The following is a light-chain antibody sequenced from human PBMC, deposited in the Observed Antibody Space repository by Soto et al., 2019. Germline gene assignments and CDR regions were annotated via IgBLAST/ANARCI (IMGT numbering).Light chain of an antibody. Sequence: QSALTQPASVSGSPGQSITISCVGTSSDIGDYNYVSWYQQHPGKVPKVIIYDVSNRPSGVSYRFSATNSGNTASLTISGLQAEDEADYYCCSYTRSGTLIFGTGTKVTVL. V-gene: IGLV2-14*01. CDR1: SSDIGDYNY. CDR2: DVS. J-gene: IGLJ1*01. CDR3: CSYTRSGTLI.